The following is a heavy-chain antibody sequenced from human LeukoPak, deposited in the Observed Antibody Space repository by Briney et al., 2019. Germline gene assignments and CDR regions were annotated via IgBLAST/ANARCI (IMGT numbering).Heavy chain of an antibody. CDR1: GGSISSSSYY. J-gene: IGHJ3*02. Sequence: PSETLSLTCTVSGGSISSSSYYWGWIRQPPGKGLEWIGSIYYSGSTNYNPSLKSRVTISVDTSKNQFSLKLSSVTAADTAVYYCAREQYYDILTQKGAFDIWGQGTMVTVSS. D-gene: IGHD3-9*01. CDR3: AREQYYDILTQKGAFDI. CDR2: IYYSGST. V-gene: IGHV4-39*07.